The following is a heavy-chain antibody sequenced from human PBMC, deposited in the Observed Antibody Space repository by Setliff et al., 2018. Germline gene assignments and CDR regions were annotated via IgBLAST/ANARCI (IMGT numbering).Heavy chain of an antibody. CDR3: VRISPSYCSKSGCYAAEGY. Sequence: GASVKVSCKTSGYKFNDYAISRVRQGPGPGLEWMGWISAYSGNTYYAQKLHDRVTLTTDTSTSTAYMELRSLRPDDTAVYYCVRISPSYCSKSGCYAAEGYWGQGTLVTVSS. D-gene: IGHD2-2*01. CDR1: GYKFNDYA. CDR2: ISAYSGNT. V-gene: IGHV1-18*01. J-gene: IGHJ4*02.